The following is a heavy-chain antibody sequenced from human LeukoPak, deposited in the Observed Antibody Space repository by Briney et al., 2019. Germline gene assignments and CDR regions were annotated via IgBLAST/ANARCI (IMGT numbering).Heavy chain of an antibody. D-gene: IGHD2-21*02. CDR2: IYYSGST. CDR1: GGSLSRHY. J-gene: IGHJ6*01. Sequence: AETLSLTCTVSGGSLSRHYWSWIRQPPGKGLEWIGCIYYSGSTNDNLSLKSRVTISADTSKHQSSLQLIAITAADTAVYYCARRSAYRGGDCYGCYYYVVDVWGQGTTVTVSS. V-gene: IGHV4-59*08. CDR3: ARRSAYRGGDCYGCYYYVVDV.